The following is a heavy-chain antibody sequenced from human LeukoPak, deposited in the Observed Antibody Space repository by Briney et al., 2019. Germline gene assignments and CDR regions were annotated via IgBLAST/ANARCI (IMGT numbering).Heavy chain of an antibody. Sequence: SETLSLTCAVYGGSFSGYYWSWIRQPPGKGLEWIGEINHSGSTNYNPSLKSRVTVSVDTSKNQFSLKLSSVTAADTAVYYCARGLVGATTGGDAFDIWGQGTMVTVSS. CDR1: GGSFSGYY. CDR3: ARGLVGATTGGDAFDI. V-gene: IGHV4-34*01. J-gene: IGHJ3*02. D-gene: IGHD1-26*01. CDR2: INHSGST.